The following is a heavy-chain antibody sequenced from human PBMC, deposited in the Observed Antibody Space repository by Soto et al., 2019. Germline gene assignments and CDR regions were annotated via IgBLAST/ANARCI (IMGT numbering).Heavy chain of an antibody. V-gene: IGHV4-59*01. CDR3: ARVDEGIAASAFDY. CDR2: IYYSGST. D-gene: IGHD6-13*01. CDR1: GGSISSYY. Sequence: SVTLSFTCTVSGGSISSYYWSWIRQPPGKGLEWIGYIYYSGSTNYNPSLKSRVTISVDTSKNQFSLKLSSVTAADTAVYYCARVDEGIAASAFDYWGQGTLVTVSS. J-gene: IGHJ4*02.